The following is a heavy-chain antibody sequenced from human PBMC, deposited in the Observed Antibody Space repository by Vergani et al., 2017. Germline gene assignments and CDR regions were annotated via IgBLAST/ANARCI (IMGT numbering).Heavy chain of an antibody. Sequence: EVKLVESGGGLVRPGGSLRLSCAGNGFIFDSNGMSWVRQVPGKGLEWVSGINWNGDNTGYADSVKGRFTISRDNAKNSLYLQMNSLRVEDTALYYCAREASSGFYKYFDYWGQGTLVTVSS. CDR1: GFIFDSNG. J-gene: IGHJ4*02. V-gene: IGHV3-20*04. D-gene: IGHD6-19*01. CDR2: INWNGDNT. CDR3: AREASSGFYKYFDY.